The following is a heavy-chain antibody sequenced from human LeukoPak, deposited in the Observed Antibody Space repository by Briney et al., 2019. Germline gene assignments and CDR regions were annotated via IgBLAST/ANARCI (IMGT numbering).Heavy chain of an antibody. J-gene: IGHJ6*03. D-gene: IGHD5-12*01. CDR1: GYTFTSYG. Sequence: GASVKASCKASGYTFTSYGISWVRQAPGQGLEWMGWISAYNGNTNYAQKLQGRVTMTTDPSTSTAYMELRSLRSDDTAVYYCERDGDSGYDYLPGDYYYYYMDVWGKGTTVTVSS. V-gene: IGHV1-18*01. CDR3: ERDGDSGYDYLPGDYYYYYMDV. CDR2: ISAYNGNT.